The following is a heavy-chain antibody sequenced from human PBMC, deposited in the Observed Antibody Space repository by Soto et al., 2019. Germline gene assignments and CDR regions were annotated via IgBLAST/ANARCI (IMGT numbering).Heavy chain of an antibody. Sequence: ASVKVSCKASGYTFTSYCISWVRQAPGQGLEWMGWISAYNGNTNYAQKLQGRVTMTTDTSTSTAYMELRSLRSDDTAVYYCARAPGIAAAGSLFSNWFDPWGQGTLVTVSS. CDR2: ISAYNGNT. CDR1: GYTFTSYC. D-gene: IGHD6-13*01. V-gene: IGHV1-18*01. J-gene: IGHJ5*02. CDR3: ARAPGIAAAGSLFSNWFDP.